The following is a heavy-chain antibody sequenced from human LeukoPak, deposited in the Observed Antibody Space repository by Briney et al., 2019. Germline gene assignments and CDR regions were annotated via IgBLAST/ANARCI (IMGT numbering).Heavy chain of an antibody. D-gene: IGHD3-16*01. CDR3: ARDPADYDRPAGDP. V-gene: IGHV3-48*01. J-gene: IGHJ5*02. CDR2: ISSSSSTI. Sequence: GGSLRLSCAASGFTFSSYSMNWVRQAPGKGLEWVSYISSSSSTIYYADSVKGRFTISRDNAKNSLYLQMNSLRAEDTAVYYCARDPADYDRPAGDPWGQGTLVTVSS. CDR1: GFTFSSYS.